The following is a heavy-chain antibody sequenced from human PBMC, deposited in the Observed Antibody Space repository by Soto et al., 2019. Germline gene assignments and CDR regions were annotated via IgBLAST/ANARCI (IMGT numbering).Heavy chain of an antibody. CDR2: ISAYNGNT. CDR1: GYTFTSYG. D-gene: IGHD6-6*01. Sequence: EASVKVSCKASGYTFTSYGISWVRQAPGQGLEWMGWISAYNGNTNYAQKLQGRVTMTTDTSTSTAYMELRSLRSDDTAVYYCARGNGLAARPSYYYYYYYMDVWGKGTTVTVSS. J-gene: IGHJ6*03. CDR3: ARGNGLAARPSYYYYYYYMDV. V-gene: IGHV1-18*01.